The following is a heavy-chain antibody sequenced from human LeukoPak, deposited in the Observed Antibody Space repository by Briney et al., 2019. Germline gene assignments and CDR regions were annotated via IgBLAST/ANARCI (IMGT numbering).Heavy chain of an antibody. V-gene: IGHV3-30*03. D-gene: IGHD1-26*01. CDR3: ATDAVGPTGY. Sequence: PGGSLRLSCAASGFALSSNGMHWVRQAPGKGPEWVAIISYDGSNQDYADSVKGRFTISRDNSHNTVHLRMNSLRHEDTAVYYCATDAVGPTGYWGERTLVAVSS. J-gene: IGHJ4*02. CDR2: ISYDGSNQ. CDR1: GFALSSNG.